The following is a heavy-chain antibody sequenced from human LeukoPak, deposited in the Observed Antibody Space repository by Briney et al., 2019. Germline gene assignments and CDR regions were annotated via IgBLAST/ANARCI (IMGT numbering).Heavy chain of an antibody. Sequence: SAVTVSRKSSRGTYSSYPISGVRPPPGRGREWMGRRIPMFGRANYAQKLQGRVTITANKSKSTAYMELSSLRSEDTAVYYCARGHYDSWTGQYYYGMDVWGKGATVTVSS. D-gene: IGHD3-9*01. CDR3: ARGHYDSWTGQYYYGMDV. V-gene: IGHV1-69*06. J-gene: IGHJ6*04. CDR2: RIPMFGRA. CDR1: RGTYSSYP.